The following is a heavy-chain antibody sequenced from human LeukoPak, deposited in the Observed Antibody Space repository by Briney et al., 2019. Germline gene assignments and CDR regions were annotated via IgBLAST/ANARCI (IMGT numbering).Heavy chain of an antibody. J-gene: IGHJ4*02. CDR2: NSGSGGST. Sequence: GGSLRLSCAASGFTFSSYAMSWARQAPGKGLEWVSTNSGSGGSTYYADSVKGRFTISRDNSKNTLYLQMNSLRAEDTAVYYCARDDGRYYFDYWGQGTLVTVSS. CDR1: GFTFSSYA. V-gene: IGHV3-23*01. CDR3: ARDDGRYYFDY. D-gene: IGHD1-1*01.